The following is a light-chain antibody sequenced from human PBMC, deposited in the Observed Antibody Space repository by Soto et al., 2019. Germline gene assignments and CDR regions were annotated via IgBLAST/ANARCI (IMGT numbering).Light chain of an antibody. J-gene: IGKJ1*01. Sequence: EFVLTQSLGTLSLSQGERATLSCRASQSVTTSYLAWYQQKPGQAPGLLTYGASSRATGIPDRFSGSGSGTDFTLTISRLEPEEFAVYYCQQYGSSPGRTFGQGTKVDI. V-gene: IGKV3-20*01. CDR2: GAS. CDR1: QSVTTSY. CDR3: QQYGSSPGRT.